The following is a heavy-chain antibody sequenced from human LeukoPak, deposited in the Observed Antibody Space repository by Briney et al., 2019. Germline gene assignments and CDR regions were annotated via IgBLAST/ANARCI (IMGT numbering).Heavy chain of an antibody. J-gene: IGHJ6*03. Sequence: SETLSLTCTVSGGSISSSSYYWGWIRQPPGKGLECIGSIYYSGSTYYNPSLKSRVTISVDTSKNEFSLKLSSVTAADTAVYYCAGVSGWDPYYYYMDVWGKGTTVTISS. V-gene: IGHV4-39*07. CDR1: GGSISSSSYY. CDR3: AGVSGWDPYYYYMDV. D-gene: IGHD6-19*01. CDR2: IYYSGST.